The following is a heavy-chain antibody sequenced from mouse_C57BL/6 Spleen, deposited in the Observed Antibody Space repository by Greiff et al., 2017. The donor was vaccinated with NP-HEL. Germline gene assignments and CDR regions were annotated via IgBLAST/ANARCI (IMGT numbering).Heavy chain of an antibody. Sequence: DVQLQESGGGLVQPKGSLKLSCAASGFSFNTYAMNWVRQAPGKGLEWVARIRSKSNNYATYYADSVKDRFTISRDDSESMLYLQMNNLKTEDTAMYYCVSPGSNGDFDYWGQGTTLTVSS. V-gene: IGHV10-1*01. J-gene: IGHJ2*01. D-gene: IGHD1-1*01. CDR2: IRSKSNNYAT. CDR1: GFSFNTYA. CDR3: VSPGSNGDFDY.